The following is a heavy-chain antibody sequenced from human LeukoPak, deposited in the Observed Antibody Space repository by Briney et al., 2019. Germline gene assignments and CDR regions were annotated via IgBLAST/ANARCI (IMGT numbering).Heavy chain of an antibody. CDR1: GGTFSSYA. CDR2: IIPIFGTA. CDR3: ARDLFTYGSGTGNWFDP. Sequence: SVKVSCKASGGTFSSYAISWVRQAPGQGLEWMGGIIPIFGTANYAQKFQGRVTITADESTSTAYMELSSLRSEDTAVYYCARDLFTYGSGTGNWFDPWGQGTLVTVSS. D-gene: IGHD3-10*01. J-gene: IGHJ5*02. V-gene: IGHV1-69*13.